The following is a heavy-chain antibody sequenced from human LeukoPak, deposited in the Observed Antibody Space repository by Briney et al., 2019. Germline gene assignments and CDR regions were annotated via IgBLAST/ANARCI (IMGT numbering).Heavy chain of an antibody. J-gene: IGHJ4*02. Sequence: GGSLRLSCAASGFTFSSYAMSWVRQAPGKGLKWVSAISGSGGSTYYADSVKGRFTISRDNSKNTLYLQMNSLRAEDTAVYYCARENYYESSGYVDYWGQGTLVTVSS. D-gene: IGHD3-22*01. CDR1: GFTFSSYA. CDR3: ARENYYESSGYVDY. V-gene: IGHV3-23*01. CDR2: ISGSGGST.